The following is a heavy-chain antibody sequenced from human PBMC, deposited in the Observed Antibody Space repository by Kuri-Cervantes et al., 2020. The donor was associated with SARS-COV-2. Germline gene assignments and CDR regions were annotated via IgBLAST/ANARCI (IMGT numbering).Heavy chain of an antibody. CDR2: INHSGST. CDR3: ARGYSYGYEKASDY. J-gene: IGHJ4*02. V-gene: IGHV4-34*01. D-gene: IGHD5-18*01. CDR1: GGSFSGYY. Sequence: SETLSLTCAVYGGSFSGYYWSWIRQPPGKGLEWIGEINHSGSTNYNPSLKSRVTISVDTSKNQFSLKLSSVTAADTAVYYCARGYSYGYEKASDYWGQGNLVTGSS.